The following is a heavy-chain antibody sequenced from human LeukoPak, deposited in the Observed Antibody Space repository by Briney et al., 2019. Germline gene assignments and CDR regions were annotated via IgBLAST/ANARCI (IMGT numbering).Heavy chain of an antibody. V-gene: IGHV1-46*01. CDR2: INPSGGST. D-gene: IGHD3-22*01. Sequence: ASVKVSCKASGYTFTNFGITWVRQAPGQGLEWMGIINPSGGSTSYAQKFQGRVTMTRDTSTSTVYMELSSLRSEDTAVYYCARDQTPTYYYDSRSLNYWGQGTLVTVSS. CDR3: ARDQTPTYYYDSRSLNY. CDR1: GYTFTNFG. J-gene: IGHJ4*02.